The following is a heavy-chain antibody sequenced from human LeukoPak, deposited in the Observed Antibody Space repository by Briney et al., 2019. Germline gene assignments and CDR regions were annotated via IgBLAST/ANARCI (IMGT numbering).Heavy chain of an antibody. CDR3: AKYSSGWVNDY. D-gene: IGHD6-19*01. CDR2: ITASGTDT. Sequence: PGGSLRLSCTASGFSVSTYPTAWVRQAPGKGLQWVSTITASGTDTFYADSVKGRFTISRDNSKNTLSLQMNSLRAEDTALYYCAKYSSGWVNDYWGQGTLVTVSS. J-gene: IGHJ4*02. V-gene: IGHV3-23*01. CDR1: GFSVSTYP.